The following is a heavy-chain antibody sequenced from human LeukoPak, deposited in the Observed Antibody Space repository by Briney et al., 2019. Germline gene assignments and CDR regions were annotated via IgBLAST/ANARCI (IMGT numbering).Heavy chain of an antibody. CDR1: GYSISSGYY. CDR3: ARDPAASFLNWFDP. D-gene: IGHD2/OR15-2a*01. V-gene: IGHV4-38-2*02. Sequence: MPSETLPLTCTVSGYSISSGYYWGWIRQPPGKGLEWIGSIYHSGSTYYNPSLKSRVTISVDTSKNQFSLKLSSVTAADTAVYYCARDPAASFLNWFDPWGQGTLVTVSS. J-gene: IGHJ5*02. CDR2: IYHSGST.